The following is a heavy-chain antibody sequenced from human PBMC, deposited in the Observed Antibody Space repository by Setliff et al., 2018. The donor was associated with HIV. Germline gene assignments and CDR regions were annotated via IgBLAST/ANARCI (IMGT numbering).Heavy chain of an antibody. CDR3: ARHAVPHYYDSSGPS. D-gene: IGHD3-22*01. Sequence: LSLTCAASGFTFSRYSMSWIRQPPGKGLEWIGNIYSGGTTYYNSSLRSRVTISVDTSKNQFSLKLNSVTAADTAVYYCARHAVPHYYDSSGPSWGPGTLVTVSS. J-gene: IGHJ5*02. CDR1: GFTFSRYS. CDR2: IYSGGTT. V-gene: IGHV4-59*08.